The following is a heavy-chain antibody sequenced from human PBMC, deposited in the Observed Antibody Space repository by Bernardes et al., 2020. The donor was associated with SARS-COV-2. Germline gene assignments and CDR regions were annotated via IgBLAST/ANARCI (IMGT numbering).Heavy chain of an antibody. CDR2: TYYTRST. Sequence: SETLSLTCTVSGGSISRSSYYWGWIRQPPGKGLEWIGRTYYTRSTYYNPSLECRVPISVDTSKNQFSLKLSSVTAADTDVYYCAGHSSESSPLSITMIGVAPAYWYFDLWGRGTLVTVSS. V-gene: IGHV4-39*01. D-gene: IGHD3-22*01. CDR3: AGHSSESSPLSITMIGVAPAYWYFDL. J-gene: IGHJ2*01. CDR1: GGSISRSSYY.